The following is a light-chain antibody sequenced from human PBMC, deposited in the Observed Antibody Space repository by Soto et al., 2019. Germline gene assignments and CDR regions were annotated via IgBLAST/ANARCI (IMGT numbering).Light chain of an antibody. CDR2: EVT. V-gene: IGLV2-8*01. J-gene: IGLJ1*01. CDR1: SSDVGDNY. CDR3: SAYAGSNTFV. Sequence: QSALAQPPSASGSPGQSVTISCTGTSSDVGDNYVSWYQQPLGKAPKLIIYEVTLRPSGVPDRFSGSKSGNTASLSVSGLQADDEADYYCSAYAGSNTFVFGTGTKVTVL.